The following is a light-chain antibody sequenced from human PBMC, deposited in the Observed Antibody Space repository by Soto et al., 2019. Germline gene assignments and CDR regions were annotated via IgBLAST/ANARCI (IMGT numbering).Light chain of an antibody. Sequence: QSVLTQPASVSGSPGQSITISCPGTSSDVGGYNYVSWYQQHPGKAPKFMIYDVSNRPSGVSNRFSGSKSGNTASLTISGLQPEDEADYYCTSYTTSNTRQIVFGTGTKVTVL. CDR2: DVS. CDR3: TSYTTSNTRQIV. J-gene: IGLJ1*01. CDR1: SSDVGGYNY. V-gene: IGLV2-14*01.